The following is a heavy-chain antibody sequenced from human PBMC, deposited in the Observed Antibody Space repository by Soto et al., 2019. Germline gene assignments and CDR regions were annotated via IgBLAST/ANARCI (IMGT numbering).Heavy chain of an antibody. D-gene: IGHD2-2*01. Sequence: ASVKVSCKASGYTFTSYGISWVRQVPGQGLEWMGWISSYNGNTNYAQKVQGRVTMTTDKFTSTTYMELRSLRSDDTAVYYCARGPRYCSSTSCFSGVTWFDPWGQGTLVTVSS. CDR3: ARGPRYCSSTSCFSGVTWFDP. CDR1: GYTFTSYG. CDR2: ISSYNGNT. J-gene: IGHJ5*02. V-gene: IGHV1-18*04.